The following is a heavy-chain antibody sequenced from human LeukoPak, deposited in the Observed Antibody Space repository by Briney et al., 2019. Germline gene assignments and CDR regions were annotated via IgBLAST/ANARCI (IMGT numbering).Heavy chain of an antibody. D-gene: IGHD2-15*01. V-gene: IGHV4-34*01. CDR3: ARAFIVVVVAATRSAWFDP. CDR1: GGSFSGYY. CDR2: INHSGST. Sequence: SETLSLTCAVHGGSFSGYYWSWIRQPPGKGLEWIGEINHSGSTNYNPSLKSRVTISVDTSKNQFSLKLSSVTAADTAVYYCARAFIVVVVAATRSAWFDPWGQGTLVTVSS. J-gene: IGHJ5*02.